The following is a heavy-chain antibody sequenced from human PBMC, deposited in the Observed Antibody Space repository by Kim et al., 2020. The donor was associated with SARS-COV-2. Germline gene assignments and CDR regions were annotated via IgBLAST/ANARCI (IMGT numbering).Heavy chain of an antibody. Sequence: GESPKISCKGSGYSFTSYWISWVRQMPGKGLEWMGRIDPSDSYTNYSPSFQGHVTISADKSISTAYLQWSSLKASDTAMYYCARVGCGGDCYAEFDYWGQGTLVTVSS. CDR1: GYSFTSYW. CDR3: ARVGCGGDCYAEFDY. J-gene: IGHJ4*02. D-gene: IGHD2-21*02. CDR2: IDPSDSYT. V-gene: IGHV5-10-1*01.